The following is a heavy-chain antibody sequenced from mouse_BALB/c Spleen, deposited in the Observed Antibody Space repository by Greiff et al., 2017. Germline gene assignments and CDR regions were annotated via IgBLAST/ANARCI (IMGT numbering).Heavy chain of an antibody. D-gene: IGHD2-2*01. CDR2: ISDGGSYT. V-gene: IGHV5-4*02. J-gene: IGHJ2*01. Sequence: EVKVVESGGGLVKPGGSLKLSCAASGFTFSDYYMYWVRQTPEKRLEWVATISDGGSYTYYPDSVKGRFTISRDNAKNNLYLQMSSLKSEDTAMYYCARGGLRRGFDYWGQGTTLTVSS. CDR3: ARGGLRRGFDY. CDR1: GFTFSDYY.